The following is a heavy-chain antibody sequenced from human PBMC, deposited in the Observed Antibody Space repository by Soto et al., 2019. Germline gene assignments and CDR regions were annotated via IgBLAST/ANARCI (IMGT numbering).Heavy chain of an antibody. V-gene: IGHV3-23*01. CDR3: ETPGRAYDAGDENREYGKDV. CDR1: GFNFNDYA. J-gene: IGHJ6*02. CDR2: ISGSGGKT. D-gene: IGHD4-17*01. Sequence: EVQILESGGGLVQPGGSLRLACVVSGFNFNDYAMSWVRQAPGKGLEWMSVISGSGGKTYYADSVKGRFTISRDNSKNSLFREVNSLRAVDTPVYCCETPGRAYDAGDENREYGKDVWGQGTTVIVYS.